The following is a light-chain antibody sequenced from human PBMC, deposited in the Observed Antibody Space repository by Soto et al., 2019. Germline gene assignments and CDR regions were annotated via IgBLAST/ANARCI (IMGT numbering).Light chain of an antibody. CDR3: QQYNNWPPWT. V-gene: IGKV3-15*01. Sequence: EIVMTQSAATLSVSPGERATLSCRASQRVSSNLAWYHQKPGQAPRPLIYGASTRATGIPARFSGSGSGTEFTLTISSLQSEGFGVYYCQQYNNWPPWTVGQGTKVDIK. J-gene: IGKJ1*01. CDR2: GAS. CDR1: QRVSSN.